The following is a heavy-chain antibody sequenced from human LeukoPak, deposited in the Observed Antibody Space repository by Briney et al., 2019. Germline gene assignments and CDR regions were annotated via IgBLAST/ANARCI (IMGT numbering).Heavy chain of an antibody. J-gene: IGHJ4*02. V-gene: IGHV3-23*01. Sequence: PGGSLRFSCAASGFTFSSYAMGWVRQAPGKGLEWVSAITASGGNTYYADSVKGRFTISRDNSKNTLYLQVNSLRAEDTAVYYCAKGNGYSYGRYYFDYWGQGTLVTVSS. CDR2: ITASGGNT. D-gene: IGHD5-18*01. CDR3: AKGNGYSYGRYYFDY. CDR1: GFTFSSYA.